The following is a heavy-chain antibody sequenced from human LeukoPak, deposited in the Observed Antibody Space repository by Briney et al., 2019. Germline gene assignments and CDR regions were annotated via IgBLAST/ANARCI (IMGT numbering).Heavy chain of an antibody. J-gene: IGHJ6*03. CDR1: GYTFTGYN. CDR3: ARVRQLLTTDYNYYYYMDV. Sequence: ASVKVACKASGYTFTGYNVDWVRQAPGQGLGWEGRISPNSGVTNFPQKFRGRVTMTRDTSISTVYMELSRLRSDDTAVYYCARVRQLLTTDYNYYYYMDVWGKGTTVTVSS. D-gene: IGHD2-2*01. V-gene: IGHV1-2*02. CDR2: ISPNSGVT.